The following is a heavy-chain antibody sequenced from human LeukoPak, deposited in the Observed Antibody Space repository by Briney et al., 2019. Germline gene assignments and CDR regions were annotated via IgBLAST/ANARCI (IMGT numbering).Heavy chain of an antibody. V-gene: IGHV3-30*18. CDR2: ISYDGSNK. D-gene: IGHD2-21*02. CDR3: AKDRDTRGDPEYYFDY. Sequence: QSGGSLRLSCAASGFTFSSYGMHWVRQAPGKGLEWVAVISYDGSNKYYADSVKGRFTISRDNSKNTLYLQMNSLRAEDTAVCYCAKDRDTRGDPEYYFDYWGQGTLVTVSS. CDR1: GFTFSSYG. J-gene: IGHJ4*02.